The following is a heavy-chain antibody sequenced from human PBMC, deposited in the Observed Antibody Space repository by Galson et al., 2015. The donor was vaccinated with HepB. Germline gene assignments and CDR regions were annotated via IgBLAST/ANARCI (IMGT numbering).Heavy chain of an antibody. D-gene: IGHD4-23*01. CDR3: ARDLGTVVTPFFDY. Sequence: SVKVSCKASGYTFTSYGISWVRQAPGQGLEWMGWISAYNGNTNYAQKLQGRVTMTTDTSTSTAYMELRSLGSDGTAVYYCARDLGTVVTPFFDYWGREPWSPSPQ. CDR1: GYTFTSYG. CDR2: ISAYNGNT. J-gene: IGHJ4*02. V-gene: IGHV1-18*04.